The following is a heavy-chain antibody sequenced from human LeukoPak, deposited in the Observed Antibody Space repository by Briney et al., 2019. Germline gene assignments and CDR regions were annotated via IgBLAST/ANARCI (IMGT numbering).Heavy chain of an antibody. CDR1: GLTFSDHA. J-gene: IGHJ4*02. D-gene: IGHD1-1*01. V-gene: IGHV3-7*01. CDR2: IKQDGSEK. Sequence: PGGSLRLSCAASGLTFSDHAMNWIRQAPGKGLEWVANIKQDGSEKYYVDSVKGRFTISKDNAKNSLYLQMNSLRAEDTAVYYCVRDFSLTRLERPFDSWGQGTLVTVSS. CDR3: VRDFSLTRLERPFDS.